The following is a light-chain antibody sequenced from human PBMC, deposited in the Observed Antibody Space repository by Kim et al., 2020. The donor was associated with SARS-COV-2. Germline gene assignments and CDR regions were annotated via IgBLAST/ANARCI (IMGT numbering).Light chain of an antibody. J-gene: IGKJ4*01. CDR1: QSVSTAY. CDR2: ATS. V-gene: IGKV3-20*01. Sequence: EIVLTQSPGTLSLSPGERATLSCRASQSVSTAYLGWYQQKVGQAPRLLLYATSSRANGVPDRFSGSGSETEFSLTISGLEPEDFAVYYCQQCQTPPLTFGGGTQVEIK. CDR3: QQCQTPPLT.